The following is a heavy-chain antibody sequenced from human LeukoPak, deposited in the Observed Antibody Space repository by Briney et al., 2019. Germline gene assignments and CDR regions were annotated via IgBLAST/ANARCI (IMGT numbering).Heavy chain of an antibody. CDR3: ARPGGAVAPFDI. CDR2: IYYSGST. V-gene: IGHV4-39*01. Sequence: KPSETLSLTCTVSGGSISNYYWGWIRQPPGKGLEWIGSIYYSGSTYYNPSLKSRVTISVDTSKNQFSLKLSSVTAADTAVYYCARPGGAVAPFDIWGQGTMVTVSS. J-gene: IGHJ3*02. D-gene: IGHD6-19*01. CDR1: GGSISNYY.